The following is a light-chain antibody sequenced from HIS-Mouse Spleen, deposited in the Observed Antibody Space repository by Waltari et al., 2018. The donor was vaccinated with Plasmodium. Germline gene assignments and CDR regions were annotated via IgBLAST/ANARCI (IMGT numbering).Light chain of an antibody. J-gene: IGLJ3*02. Sequence: SYELTQPLSVSVALGQTARITCGGNNIGSKNVHWYQQKPGPAPVLVIYRDSNRPSGIPDGFSGSNAGNTATLTISRAQAGDEADYYCQVWDSSTVFGGGTKLTVL. V-gene: IGLV3-9*01. CDR2: RDS. CDR1: NIGSKN. CDR3: QVWDSSTV.